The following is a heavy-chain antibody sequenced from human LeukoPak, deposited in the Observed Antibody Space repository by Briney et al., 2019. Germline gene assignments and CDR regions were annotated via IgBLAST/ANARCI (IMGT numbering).Heavy chain of an antibody. Sequence: GGSLRLSCAASGFTFSSYAMSWVRQAPGKGLEWVSAISGSGGSTYYADSVKGRFTISRDNAKNSLYLQMNSLRAEDTAVYYCARARQYYDILTGYYREFWFDPWGQGTLVTVSS. CDR1: GFTFSSYA. D-gene: IGHD3-9*01. V-gene: IGHV3-23*01. J-gene: IGHJ5*02. CDR2: ISGSGGST. CDR3: ARARQYYDILTGYYREFWFDP.